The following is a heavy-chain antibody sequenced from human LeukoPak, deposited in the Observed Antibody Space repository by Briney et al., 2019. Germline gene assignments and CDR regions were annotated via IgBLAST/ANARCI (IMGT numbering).Heavy chain of an antibody. CDR1: GFTFSRYA. D-gene: IGHD5-18*01. V-gene: IGHV3-23*01. J-gene: IGHJ4*02. CDR3: AKDPVDPAMVTGFDY. CDR2: ISGSGGST. Sequence: GGSLRLSCAASGFTFSRYAMSWVRQAPGKGLEWVSAISGSGGSTYYVDSLKGRFTISRDNSKNTLYLQMNSLRAEDTAVYYCAKDPVDPAMVTGFDYWGQGTLVTVSS.